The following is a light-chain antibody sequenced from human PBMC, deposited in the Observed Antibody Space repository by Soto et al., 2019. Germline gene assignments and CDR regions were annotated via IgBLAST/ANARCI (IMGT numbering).Light chain of an antibody. CDR1: SSNIGAGYD. V-gene: IGLV1-40*01. CDR2: GNS. CDR3: QSYDSSSSVV. J-gene: IGLJ2*01. Sequence: QSVLTQPPSVSGAPGQRVTISCTGSSSNIGAGYDVHWYQQLPGTAPKLLIYGNSNRPSGVPDRFSGSKSGTSASLAITGLQAEDEADYYCQSYDSSSSVVFGGGTKLTVL.